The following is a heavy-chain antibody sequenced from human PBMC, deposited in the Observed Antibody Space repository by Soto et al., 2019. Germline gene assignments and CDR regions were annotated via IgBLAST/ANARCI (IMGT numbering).Heavy chain of an antibody. J-gene: IGHJ4*02. V-gene: IGHV1-18*01. CDR1: GYTFTSYG. CDR3: ARWGYRLDYGDYVMDGFDY. CDR2: ISAYNGNT. Sequence: QVQLVQSGAEVKKPGASVKVSCKASGYTFTSYGISWVRQAPGQGLEWMGWISAYNGNTNYAQKLRGRVTMTTDTSTSTAYMELRSLRSDDTAVYYCARWGYRLDYGDYVMDGFDYWGQGTLVTVSS. D-gene: IGHD4-17*01.